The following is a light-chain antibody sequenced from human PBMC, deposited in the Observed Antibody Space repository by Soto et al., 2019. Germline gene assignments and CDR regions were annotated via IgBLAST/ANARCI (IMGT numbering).Light chain of an antibody. CDR3: QQSYSFPRT. J-gene: IGKJ1*01. Sequence: MTQSPATLSVSAGGRATLSCGASQSISDTLAWYQQKPGKAPKLLIYKASTLKSGVPSRFSGSGSGTDFTLTISSLQPEDFATYYCQQSYSFPRTFGQGTKVDIK. CDR2: KAS. V-gene: IGKV1-5*03. CDR1: QSISDT.